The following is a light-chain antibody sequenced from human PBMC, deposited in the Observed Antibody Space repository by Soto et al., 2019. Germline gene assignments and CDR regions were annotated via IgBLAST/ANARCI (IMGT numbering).Light chain of an antibody. CDR1: QDITSC. CDR3: QQNYSSYWT. CDR2: DAS. J-gene: IGKJ1*01. Sequence: DIQMTQSPSTLSASVGDRVTITCRASQDITSCLDWYQQKPGKAPRLLLSDASSLETGVPSRFSGSGSGTEFILTISSLQPDDFATYYCQQNYSSYWTFGQGTKVDIK. V-gene: IGKV1-5*01.